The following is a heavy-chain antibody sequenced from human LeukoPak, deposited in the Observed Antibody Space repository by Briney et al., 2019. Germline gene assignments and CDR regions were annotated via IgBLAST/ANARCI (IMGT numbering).Heavy chain of an antibody. CDR1: GFTFSSYA. CDR2: ISGSGGST. V-gene: IGHV3-23*01. CDR3: ARERYYDILTGYYYYYYMDV. J-gene: IGHJ6*03. D-gene: IGHD3-9*01. Sequence: GGSLRLSCAASGFTFSSYAMSWVRQAPGKGLEWVSAISGSGGSTYYADSVKGRFTISRDNSKNSLYLQMNSLRAEDTAVYYCARERYYDILTGYYYYYYMDVWGKGTTVTVSS.